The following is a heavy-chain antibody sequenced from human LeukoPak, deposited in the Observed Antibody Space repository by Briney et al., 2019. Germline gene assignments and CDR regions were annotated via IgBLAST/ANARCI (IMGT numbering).Heavy chain of an antibody. Sequence: GGSLRLSCAASGFTFSSYAMSWVRQAPGKGLEWVSAISGSGGSTYYADFVKGRFTISRDNSKNTLYLKMNSLRAEDTAVYYCAKGGVRGVIYNWFDPWGQGTLVTVSS. CDR1: GFTFSSYA. CDR2: ISGSGGST. CDR3: AKGGVRGVIYNWFDP. V-gene: IGHV3-23*01. J-gene: IGHJ5*02. D-gene: IGHD3-10*01.